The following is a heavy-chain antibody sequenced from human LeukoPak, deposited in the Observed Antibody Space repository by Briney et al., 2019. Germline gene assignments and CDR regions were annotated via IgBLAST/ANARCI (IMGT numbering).Heavy chain of an antibody. CDR1: GGSISSGGYS. CDR3: AGSIAAAGTAGEDWFDP. D-gene: IGHD6-13*01. V-gene: IGHV4-30-2*01. J-gene: IGHJ5*02. CDR2: LYHSGST. Sequence: SETLSLTCAVSGGSISSGGYSWSWIRQPPGKGLEWIGYLYHSGSTYYDPSLKSRVTISVDRSKNQFSLKLSSVTAADTAVYYSAGSIAAAGTAGEDWFDPWGQGTLVTVSS.